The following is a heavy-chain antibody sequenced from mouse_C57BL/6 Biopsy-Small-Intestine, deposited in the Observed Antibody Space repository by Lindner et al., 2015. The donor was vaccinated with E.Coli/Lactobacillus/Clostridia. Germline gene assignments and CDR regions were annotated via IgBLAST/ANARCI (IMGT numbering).Heavy chain of an antibody. CDR3: ARSNDGSFAY. CDR2: IYPRDGST. Sequence: VQLQESGAELMKPGAVSEASCKATGYTFTGYWIEWVKQRPGQGLEWIGWIYPRDGSTKYNEKFKGKATLTVDTSSSTAYMELHSLTSEDSAVYFCARSNDGSFAYWGQGTLVTVSA. CDR1: GYTFTGYW. V-gene: IGHV1-85*01. J-gene: IGHJ3*01. D-gene: IGHD2-3*01.